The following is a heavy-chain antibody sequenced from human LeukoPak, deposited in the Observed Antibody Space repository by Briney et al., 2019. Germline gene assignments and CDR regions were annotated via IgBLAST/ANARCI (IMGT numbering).Heavy chain of an antibody. V-gene: IGHV3-74*01. D-gene: IGHD1-26*01. Sequence: PGGSLRLSCAASGFTFSTYWMHWVRQAPGKGLVWVSRINSDGSSTSYADSVKGRFTISRDNAKNTLYLQMNSLRAEDTAAYYCARESSVGAHNAFDYWGQGTLVTVSS. CDR2: INSDGSST. J-gene: IGHJ4*02. CDR1: GFTFSTYW. CDR3: ARESSVGAHNAFDY.